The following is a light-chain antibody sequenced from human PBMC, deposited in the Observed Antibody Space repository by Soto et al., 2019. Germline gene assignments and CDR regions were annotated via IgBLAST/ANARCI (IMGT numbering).Light chain of an antibody. CDR3: QQYNKWPLIP. V-gene: IGKV3-15*01. Sequence: RVRTQYTDTLSVSPGERATLSCRASQSVRRNLAWYQQKPGQAPRLLIYDVSTRATDIPARFSGSGSGTEFTLTISSLQSEDFAVHYCQQYNKWPLIPSGQRTLPEVK. CDR1: QSVRRN. J-gene: IGKJ5*01. CDR2: DVS.